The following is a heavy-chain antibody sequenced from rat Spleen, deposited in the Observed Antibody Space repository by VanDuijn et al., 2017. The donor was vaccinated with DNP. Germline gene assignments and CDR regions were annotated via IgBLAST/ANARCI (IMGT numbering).Heavy chain of an antibody. Sequence: EVKLVESGGGLVQPGRSLKLSCVASGFTFSNFGMAWVRQAPTKGLEWVASISTGGSNTNYRESVKGRFTISRDNAKSTLYLQMDSLRSEDTATYYCARGYYSPFDYWGQGVMVTVSS. CDR2: ISTGGSNT. D-gene: IGHD1-1*01. V-gene: IGHV5S13*01. J-gene: IGHJ2*01. CDR1: GFTFSNFG. CDR3: ARGYYSPFDY.